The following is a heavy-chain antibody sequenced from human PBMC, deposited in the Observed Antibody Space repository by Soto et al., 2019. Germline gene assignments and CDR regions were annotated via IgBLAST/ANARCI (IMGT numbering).Heavy chain of an antibody. CDR1: GYTFTSYG. Sequence: GASVKVSCKASGYTFTSYGISWVRQAPGQGLEWMGWISAYNGNTNYAQKLKGRVTMTTDTSTSTAYMELRSLRSDDTAVYYCARDSSITMIVVVPPTLDYWGQGTLVTVSS. J-gene: IGHJ4*02. CDR2: ISAYNGNT. V-gene: IGHV1-18*01. D-gene: IGHD3-22*01. CDR3: ARDSSITMIVVVPPTLDY.